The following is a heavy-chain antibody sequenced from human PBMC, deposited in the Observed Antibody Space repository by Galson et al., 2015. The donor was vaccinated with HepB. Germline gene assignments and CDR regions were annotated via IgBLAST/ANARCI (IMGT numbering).Heavy chain of an antibody. J-gene: IGHJ4*02. V-gene: IGHV3-21*01. Sequence: SLRLSCAASGFTFSSYSMNWVRQAPGKGLEWVSSISSSSSYIYYADSVKGRFTISRDNAKNSLYLQMNSLRAEDTAVYYCARDHHGYSYGTYYFDYWGQGTLVTVSS. CDR2: ISSSSSYI. CDR1: GFTFSSYS. D-gene: IGHD5-18*01. CDR3: ARDHHGYSYGTYYFDY.